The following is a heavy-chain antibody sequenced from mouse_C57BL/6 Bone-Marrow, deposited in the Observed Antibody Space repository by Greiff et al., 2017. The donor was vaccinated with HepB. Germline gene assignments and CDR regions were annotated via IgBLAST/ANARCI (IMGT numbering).Heavy chain of an antibody. V-gene: IGHV1-64*01. Sequence: QVQLQQSGAELVRPGASVKLSCTASGYTFTSYWMHWVKQRPGQGLEWIGMIHPNSGSTNYNEKFKSKATLTVDKSSSTAYMQLSSLTSEDSAVYYSARSLPGYYVYYSAMDYWGQGTSVTVSA. D-gene: IGHD2-3*01. J-gene: IGHJ4*01. CDR3: ARSLPGYYVYYSAMDY. CDR1: GYTFTSYW. CDR2: IHPNSGST.